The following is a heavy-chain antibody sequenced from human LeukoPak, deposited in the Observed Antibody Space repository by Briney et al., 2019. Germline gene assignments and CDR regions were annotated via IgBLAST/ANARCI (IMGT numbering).Heavy chain of an antibody. Sequence: GGSLRLSCAASGFTFSSYWMHWVRQAPGKGLVWVSRINSDRSSTSYADSVKGRFTISRDNAKNTLYLQMNNLRAEDTAVYYCSSGNSHAFDIWGQGTMVTVSS. CDR1: GFTFSSYW. J-gene: IGHJ3*02. CDR3: SSGNSHAFDI. CDR2: INSDRSST. D-gene: IGHD4-23*01. V-gene: IGHV3-74*01.